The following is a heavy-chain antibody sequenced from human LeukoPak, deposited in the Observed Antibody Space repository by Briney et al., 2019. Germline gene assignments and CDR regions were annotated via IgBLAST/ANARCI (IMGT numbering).Heavy chain of an antibody. V-gene: IGHV4-34*01. Sequence: PSETLSLTCAVYGGSCSGYYWSWIRQPPGKGLEWIGEINHSGSTNYNPSLKSRVTISVDTSKNQFSLKLSSVTAADTAVYYCASDTVADYWGQGTLVTVSS. D-gene: IGHD4-23*01. J-gene: IGHJ4*02. CDR3: ASDTVADY. CDR1: GGSCSGYY. CDR2: INHSGST.